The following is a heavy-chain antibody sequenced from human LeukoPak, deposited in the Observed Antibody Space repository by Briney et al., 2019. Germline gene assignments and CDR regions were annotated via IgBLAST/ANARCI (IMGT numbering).Heavy chain of an antibody. CDR1: GGSISSYY. D-gene: IGHD5-12*01. Sequence: SETLSLTCTVSGGSISSYYWSWIRQPPGKGLEWIGYIYYSGSTNYNPSLESRVTISLDTSKNQFSLKLSSVTAADTAVYYCASHPSSGYDHFDHWGQGTLVTVSS. V-gene: IGHV4-59*01. J-gene: IGHJ4*02. CDR3: ASHPSSGYDHFDH. CDR2: IYYSGST.